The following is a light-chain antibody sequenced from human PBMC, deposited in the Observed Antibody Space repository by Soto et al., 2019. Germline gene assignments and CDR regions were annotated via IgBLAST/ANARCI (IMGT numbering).Light chain of an antibody. J-gene: IGLJ2*01. CDR3: EAWADRLNGYVV. CDR2: SNN. Sequence: QSVLTQPPSASGTPGQRVTISFSGSSSSVGCTTVNWYQQLPGTAPKLVIYSNNQPPSGVPDRCSGPKSGASASLAISGLPSEDESDYYGEAWADRLNGYVVFGGGTQRIVL. CDR1: SSSVGCTT. V-gene: IGLV1-44*01.